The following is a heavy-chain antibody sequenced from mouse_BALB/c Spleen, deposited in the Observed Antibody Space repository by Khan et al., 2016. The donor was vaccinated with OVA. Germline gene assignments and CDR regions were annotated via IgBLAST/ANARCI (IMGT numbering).Heavy chain of an antibody. J-gene: IGHJ2*01. V-gene: IGHV1-7*01. CDR2: INPTSGYT. Sequence: QIQLVQSGAELAKPGASVKMSCTASGYTFTSYWMHWIKQRPGQGLEWIGYINPTSGYTDYNQKFKDKATLTADKSSSTAYMKLSSLTSDDSAVYYCARDRIDYWGQGTALTVSS. CDR1: GYTFTSYW. CDR3: ARDRIDY.